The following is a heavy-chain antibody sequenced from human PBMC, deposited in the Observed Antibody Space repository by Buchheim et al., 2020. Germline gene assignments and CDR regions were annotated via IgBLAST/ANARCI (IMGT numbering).Heavy chain of an antibody. V-gene: IGHV3-30*18. J-gene: IGHJ6*02. CDR3: AKPNHYYYYGMDV. CDR2: ISYDGSNK. CDR1: GFTFSSYG. Sequence: QVQLVESGGGVVQPGRSLRLSCAASGFTFSSYGMHWVRQAPGKGLEWVAVISYDGSNKYYVDSVKGRCTISRDNSKNTRYLQMNSLRPEDTAVYYCAKPNHYYYYGMDVWGQGTT.